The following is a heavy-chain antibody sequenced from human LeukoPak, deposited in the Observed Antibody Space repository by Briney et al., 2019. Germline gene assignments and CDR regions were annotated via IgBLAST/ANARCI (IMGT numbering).Heavy chain of an antibody. CDR3: ARSIAADRGYYFDY. V-gene: IGHV3-23*01. D-gene: IGHD6-13*01. CDR1: GFTFSTYA. CDR2: VNGGGGST. Sequence: GESLKISCAASGFTFSTYAMSWVRQAPGKGLEWVSSVNGGGGSTYYADSVKGRFTISRDNSKNTLYLQMNSLRAEDTAVYYCARSIAADRGYYFDYWGQGTLVTVSS. J-gene: IGHJ4*02.